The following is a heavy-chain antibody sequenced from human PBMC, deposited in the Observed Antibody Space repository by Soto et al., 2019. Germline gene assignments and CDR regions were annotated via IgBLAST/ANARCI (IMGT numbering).Heavy chain of an antibody. CDR3: AASAAAATRGWFDP. V-gene: IGHV3-23*01. CDR2: ISGSGDNT. D-gene: IGHD6-13*01. Sequence: PGGSLRLSCVASGFTFSSYAMSWVRQAPGMGLEWVSGISGSGDNTYYADSVKGRFTISRDNSKNTLYLQMNSLRAEDTAVYYCAASAAAATRGWFDPWGQGTLVTVSS. CDR1: GFTFSSYA. J-gene: IGHJ5*02.